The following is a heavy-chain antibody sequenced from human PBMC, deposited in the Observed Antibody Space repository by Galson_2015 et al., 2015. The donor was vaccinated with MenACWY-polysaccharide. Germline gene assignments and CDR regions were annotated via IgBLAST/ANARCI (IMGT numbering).Heavy chain of an antibody. CDR3: ASMGDQDGYNLGFDF. Sequence: PTQTLALTCTFSGFSLTGRGVAVGWLRQPPGKALEWLAVIYWKHDQGYIPSRKSGLTVIKGTSRNQVGLTMTNVDPADTATYYCASMGDQDGYNLGFDFWGQGAQVTVSS. J-gene: IGHJ5*01. CDR2: IYWKHDQ. D-gene: IGHD5-24*01. CDR1: GFSLTGRGVA. V-gene: IGHV2-5*01.